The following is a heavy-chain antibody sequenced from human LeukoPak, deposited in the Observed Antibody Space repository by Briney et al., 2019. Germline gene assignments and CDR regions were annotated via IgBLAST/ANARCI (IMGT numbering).Heavy chain of an antibody. CDR2: INVNSGAT. J-gene: IGHJ5*02. Sequence: ASVSLSCTASGYTFTGYFMHWVRQAPGQGLEWMGWINVNSGATKYAQTFQGRVTMTRDTSVSTAYMDLSSLRADDTAVYYCAADNTGNPPFDPWGQGTLVTVSS. D-gene: IGHD2-8*02. V-gene: IGHV1-2*02. CDR3: AADNTGNPPFDP. CDR1: GYTFTGYF.